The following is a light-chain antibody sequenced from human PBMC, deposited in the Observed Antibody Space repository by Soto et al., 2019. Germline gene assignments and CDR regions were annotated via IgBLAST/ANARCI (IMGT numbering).Light chain of an antibody. CDR3: QKYNNWPRT. Sequence: EIVMTQSPATLSVSPGDRATLSCRASQSVSSTLAWYQHKPGQAPRLLLNGASTRATGIPARFSGSGSGTEFTLTISSLQSEDFAVYYCQKYNNWPRTFGQGTKLEIK. V-gene: IGKV3-15*01. CDR1: QSVSST. CDR2: GAS. J-gene: IGKJ2*01.